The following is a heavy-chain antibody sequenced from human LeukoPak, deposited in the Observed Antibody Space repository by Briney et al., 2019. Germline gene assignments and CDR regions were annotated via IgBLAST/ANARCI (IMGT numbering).Heavy chain of an antibody. CDR1: GASVSSASY. D-gene: IGHD2-8*01. Sequence: SETLSLTCTVSGASVSSASYWTWIRQPPGKGVEWIAHIYNGVNTNYNPSLKSRVTISVDTSKNQFSLRLNSVTAADTAVYYCARSRAFNGGAFDPWGQGSLVTVSS. V-gene: IGHV4-61*01. J-gene: IGHJ5*02. CDR3: ARSRAFNGGAFDP. CDR2: IYNGVNT.